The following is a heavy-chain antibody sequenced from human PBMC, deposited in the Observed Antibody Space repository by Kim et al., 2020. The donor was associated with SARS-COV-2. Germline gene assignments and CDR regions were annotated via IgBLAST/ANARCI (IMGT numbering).Heavy chain of an antibody. CDR1: GFTFSSYA. J-gene: IGHJ4*02. CDR3: VALTMVRGPTFDY. CDR2: ISGSGGST. D-gene: IGHD3-10*01. V-gene: IGHV3-23*01. Sequence: GGSLRLSCAASGFTFSSYAMSWVRQAPGKGLEWVSAISGSGGSTYYADSVKGRFTISRDNSKNTLYLQMNSLRAEDTAVYYCVALTMVRGPTFDYWGQGTLVTVSS.